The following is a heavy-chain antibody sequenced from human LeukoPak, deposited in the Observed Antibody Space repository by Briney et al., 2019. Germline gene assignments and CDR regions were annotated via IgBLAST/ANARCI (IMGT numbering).Heavy chain of an antibody. J-gene: IGHJ6*03. CDR2: IYYSGST. V-gene: IGHV4-39*01. Sequence: PSETLSLTCTVSGGSISSSSYYSGWIRQPPGKGLARIGSIYYSGSTYYNPSLKSRITISVDTSKNLFSLKLSSVTAADTAVYYCARRPYGSGSRNADYYYYMDVWGKGTTVTVSS. CDR1: GGSISSSSYY. D-gene: IGHD3-10*01. CDR3: ARRPYGSGSRNADYYYYMDV.